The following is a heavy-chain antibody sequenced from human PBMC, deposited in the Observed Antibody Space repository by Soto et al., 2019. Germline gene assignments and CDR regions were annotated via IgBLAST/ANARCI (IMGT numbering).Heavy chain of an antibody. V-gene: IGHV4-39*01. CDR2: FYYSGSP. Sequence: QVHLQESGPGLVKPSETLSLTCTVSGGALSSSSYYWGWIRQPPGKGLEWIGSFYYSGSPYYNPSLQSRASISVDTSKHQFPLKLSSVIAADTAVYYCASHWPLYSRPPGWFDPWGQGTLVTASS. CDR1: GGALSSSSYY. D-gene: IGHD6-13*01. CDR3: ASHWPLYSRPPGWFDP. J-gene: IGHJ5*02.